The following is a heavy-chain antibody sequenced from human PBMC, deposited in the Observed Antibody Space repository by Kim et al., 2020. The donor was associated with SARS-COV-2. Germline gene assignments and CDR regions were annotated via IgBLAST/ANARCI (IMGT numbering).Heavy chain of an antibody. J-gene: IGHJ4*02. CDR3: ARFSGWPQN. CDR2: GIE. V-gene: IGHV1-69*02. Sequence: GIENYAQKFQGRVTITADKSTSTAYMELSSLRSEDTAVYYCARFSGWPQNWGQGTLVTVSS. D-gene: IGHD6-19*01.